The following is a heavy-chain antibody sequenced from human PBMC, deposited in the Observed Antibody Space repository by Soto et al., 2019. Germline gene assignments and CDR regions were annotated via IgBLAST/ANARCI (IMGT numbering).Heavy chain of an antibody. CDR1: GFTFSDHY. CDR3: VRYCSDDSCYSKGGFDS. V-gene: IGHV3-72*01. J-gene: IGHJ4*02. Sequence: GSLRLSCAASGFTFSDHYMDWVRQAPGKGLEWVGRARNKAKSYTTDYAASVKGRFTISRDESKNSLFLQMSSLKTEDTAVYYCVRYCSDDSCYSKGGFDSWGQGTLVTVSS. CDR2: ARNKAKSYTT. D-gene: IGHD2-15*01.